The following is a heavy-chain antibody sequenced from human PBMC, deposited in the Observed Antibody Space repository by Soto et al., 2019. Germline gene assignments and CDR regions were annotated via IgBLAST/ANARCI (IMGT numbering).Heavy chain of an antibody. CDR2: ISTSGDST. V-gene: IGHV3-23*01. CDR1: GLTFSSYA. CDR3: AINSRYCSSTSCYAD. J-gene: IGHJ4*02. D-gene: IGHD2-2*01. Sequence: EVQLLESGAGLVQPGGSLRLSCEASGLTFSSYAMSWVRKAPGKGLEWVSGISTSGDSTYYADSVKGRFTISRDNSKDTLYLQMNSLRAGDTAVYYCAINSRYCSSTSCYADWGQGTLVTVSS.